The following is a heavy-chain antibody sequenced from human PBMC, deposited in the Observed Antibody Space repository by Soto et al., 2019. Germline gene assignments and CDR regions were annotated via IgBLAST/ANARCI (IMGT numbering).Heavy chain of an antibody. D-gene: IGHD2-21*02. CDR2: ISAYNGNT. J-gene: IGHJ4*02. CDR1: GYTFTSYG. V-gene: IGHV1-18*01. Sequence: GASVKVSCKASGYTFTSYGISWVRQAPGQGLEWMGWISAYNGNTNYAQKLQGRVTMTTDTSTSTAYMELRSLRSDDTAVYYCARDLLVFLLRSSYFDYWGQGTLVTVSS. CDR3: ARDLLVFLLRSSYFDY.